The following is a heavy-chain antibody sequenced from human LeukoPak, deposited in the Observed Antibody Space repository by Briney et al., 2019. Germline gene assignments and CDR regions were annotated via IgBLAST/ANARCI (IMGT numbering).Heavy chain of an antibody. D-gene: IGHD3-10*01. CDR3: AKRGVVIRGILVIGYHTEAYHYDY. CDR1: GFILSNYA. J-gene: IGHJ4*02. CDR2: ISERGGST. Sequence: PGGSLRLSCVVSGFILSNYAMSWVRQAPGKGLEWVSYISERGGSTTYADSVKGRFTVSRDNSLNTVYLQMNSLRAEDTAVYFCAKRGVVIRGILVIGYHTEAYHYDYWGQGTVVTVSS. V-gene: IGHV3-23*01.